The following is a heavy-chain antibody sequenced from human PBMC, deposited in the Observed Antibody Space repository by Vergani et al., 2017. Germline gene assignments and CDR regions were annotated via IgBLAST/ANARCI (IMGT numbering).Heavy chain of an antibody. Sequence: EVQLVESGGGLVQPGGSLRLSCAASGFTVSSNYMSWVRQAPGKGLEWGSVFYSGGSTNSADSVKGRFTISRHNSKNTLYLQMNSLRAEDTAVYYCARDPIAVAGTGDWGQGTLVTVSS. J-gene: IGHJ4*02. V-gene: IGHV3-53*04. D-gene: IGHD6-19*01. CDR3: ARDPIAVAGTGD. CDR2: FYSGGST. CDR1: GFTVSSNY.